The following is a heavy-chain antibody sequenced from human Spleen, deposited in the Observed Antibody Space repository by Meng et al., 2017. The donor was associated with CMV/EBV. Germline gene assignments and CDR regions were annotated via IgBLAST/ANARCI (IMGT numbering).Heavy chain of an antibody. Sequence: FTVSSNYMSWVRQAPGKGLEWVSVIYSGGSTYYADSVKGRFTISRDNSKNTLYLQMHSLRAEDTAVYYCARKPPYYYDTSGSFGFDPWGQGTLVTVSS. CDR3: ARKPPYYYDTSGSFGFDP. J-gene: IGHJ5*02. D-gene: IGHD3-22*01. CDR2: IYSGGST. V-gene: IGHV3-66*02. CDR1: FTVSSNY.